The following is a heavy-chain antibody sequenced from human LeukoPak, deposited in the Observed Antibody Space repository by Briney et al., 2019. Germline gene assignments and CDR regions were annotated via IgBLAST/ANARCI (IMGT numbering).Heavy chain of an antibody. CDR2: ISAYIGNT. CDR3: ARERAIVVVPAVKRDAFDI. V-gene: IGHV1-18*04. CDR1: GYTFTSYY. D-gene: IGHD2-2*01. Sequence: ASVKVSCKASGYTFTSYYMHWVRQAPGQGLEWMGWISAYIGNTTYAQNFQGRVTMTTDASTSTAYMELRSLRSDDTAVYFCARERAIVVVPAVKRDAFDIWGQGTMVSVSS. J-gene: IGHJ3*02.